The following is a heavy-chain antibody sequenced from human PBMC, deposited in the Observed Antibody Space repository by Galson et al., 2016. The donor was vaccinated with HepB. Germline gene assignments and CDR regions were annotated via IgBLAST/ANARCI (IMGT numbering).Heavy chain of an antibody. CDR3: ARVYCSSTSCQPGAY. D-gene: IGHD2-2*01. CDR2: ISYDGSNK. J-gene: IGHJ4*02. V-gene: IGHV3-30*03. Sequence: SLRLSCAASGFTFSSYGMHWVRQAPGKGLEWVAVISYDGSNKYYADSVKGRFTISRDNSKNTLYLQMNSLRAEDTAVYYCARVYCSSTSCQPGAYWGQGTLVTVSS. CDR1: GFTFSSYG.